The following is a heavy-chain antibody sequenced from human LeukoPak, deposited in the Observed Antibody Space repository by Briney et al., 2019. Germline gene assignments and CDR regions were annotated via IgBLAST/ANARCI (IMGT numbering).Heavy chain of an antibody. V-gene: IGHV5-51*01. Sequence: GESLKISCKGSGYSFTSYWIGWVRQMPGKGLEWMGIIYPGDSDTRYSPSFQGQVTISADKSISTAYLQWSSLKASDTAMYYCARHLSGSYRNYYYYYYMDVWGKGTTVTVSS. CDR1: GYSFTSYW. CDR2: IYPGDSDT. D-gene: IGHD1-26*01. CDR3: ARHLSGSYRNYYYYYYMDV. J-gene: IGHJ6*03.